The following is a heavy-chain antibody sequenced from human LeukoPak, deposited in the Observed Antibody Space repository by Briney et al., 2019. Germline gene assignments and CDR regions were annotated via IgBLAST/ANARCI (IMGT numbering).Heavy chain of an antibody. CDR3: ARNSHGYSSGWLQFNFDY. V-gene: IGHV1-18*01. J-gene: IGHJ4*02. CDR1: GYTFRDYG. CDR2: ISPYNGNT. Sequence: GASVKVSCKGSGYTFRDYGISWVRQAPGQGLEWMGWISPYNGNTNYAQKLQGRVTMTTDTSTSTAYMELRSLRSDDTAVYYCARNSHGYSSGWLQFNFDYWGQGTLVTVSS. D-gene: IGHD6-19*01.